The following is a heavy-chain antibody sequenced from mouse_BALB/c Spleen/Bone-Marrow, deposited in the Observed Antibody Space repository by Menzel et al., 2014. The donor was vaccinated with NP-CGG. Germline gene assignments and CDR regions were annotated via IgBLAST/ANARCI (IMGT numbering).Heavy chain of an antibody. V-gene: IGHV5-6-5*01. J-gene: IGHJ3*01. D-gene: IGHD2-4*01. CDR2: ISSGGNT. Sequence: EVQRVESGGGLVKPGGSLKLSCAASGFTFSSYAMSWVRQTPEKRLEWVASISSGGNTYYPDSMKGRFTISRDNARNILYLQMSSLSSEDTAMYYCARGGELRPWFAYWGHGTLVTVSA. CDR3: ARGGELRPWFAY. CDR1: GFTFSSYA.